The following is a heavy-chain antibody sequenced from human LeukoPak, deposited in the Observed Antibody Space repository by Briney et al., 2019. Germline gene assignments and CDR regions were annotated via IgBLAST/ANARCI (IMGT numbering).Heavy chain of an antibody. CDR3: ARSPYSSGWYGLFDY. D-gene: IGHD6-19*01. V-gene: IGHV3-21*04. CDR1: GFTFSSYS. CDR2: ISSSSSYI. J-gene: IGHJ4*02. Sequence: GGSLRLSCAASGFTFSSYSMNWVRQAPGKGLEWVSSISSSSSYIYYADSVKGRFTISRDNAKNSLYLQMNSLRAADTAVYYCARSPYSSGWYGLFDYWGQGTLVTVSS.